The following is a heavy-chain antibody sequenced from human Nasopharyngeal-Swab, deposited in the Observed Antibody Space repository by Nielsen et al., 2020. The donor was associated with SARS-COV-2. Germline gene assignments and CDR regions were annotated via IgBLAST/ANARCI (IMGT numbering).Heavy chain of an antibody. D-gene: IGHD1-26*01. Sequence: SETLSLTWAFYGGSFNSYYWTWIRQSPGKVLEWIGEISHSGSTKYNPSLKSRLTISVDTSNNQFSLKLTSVTAADTGVYYCARIKSGPYSSLYYYGLDVWGPGTTVTVSS. V-gene: IGHV4-34*01. CDR1: GGSFNSYY. CDR2: ISHSGST. J-gene: IGHJ6*02. CDR3: ARIKSGPYSSLYYYGLDV.